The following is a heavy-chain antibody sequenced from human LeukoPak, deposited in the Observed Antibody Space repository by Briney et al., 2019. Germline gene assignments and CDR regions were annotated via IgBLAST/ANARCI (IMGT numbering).Heavy chain of an antibody. Sequence: GGSLRLSCAASGFTISNNHMSWVRQAPGKGLECVSVIHNVGNIDYADSVRGRFTISRDISKNTVYLQMNSLRAEDTAVYYCATDPNPDYYDSSGYSFDYWGQGTLVTVSS. CDR3: ATDPNPDYYDSSGYSFDY. CDR1: GFTISNNH. D-gene: IGHD3-22*01. J-gene: IGHJ4*02. V-gene: IGHV3-53*01. CDR2: IHNVGNI.